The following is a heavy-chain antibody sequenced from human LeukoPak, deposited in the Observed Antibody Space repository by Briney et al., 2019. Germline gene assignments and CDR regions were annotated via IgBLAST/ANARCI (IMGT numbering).Heavy chain of an antibody. CDR2: INPNSGGT. D-gene: IGHD3-3*01. J-gene: IGHJ4*02. V-gene: IGHV1-2*02. CDR1: GYTFTGYY. CDR3: ASSFGLEWLLYFDY. Sequence: ASVKVSCKASGYTFTGYYMHWVRQAPGQGLEWMGWINPNSGGTNYAQKFQGRVTMTRDTSISTAYMELSRLRSDDTAVYYCASSFGLEWLLYFDYWGQGTLVTVSS.